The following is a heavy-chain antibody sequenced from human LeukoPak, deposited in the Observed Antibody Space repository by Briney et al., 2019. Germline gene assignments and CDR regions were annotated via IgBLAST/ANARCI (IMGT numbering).Heavy chain of an antibody. D-gene: IGHD3-3*01. V-gene: IGHV3-53*01. Sequence: GGSLRLSCVASGFTVSGNYMSWVRQAPGKGLEWVSVTYTGGTTDYADSVKGRFNISRDNSKNTLYLQMNSLRAEDTAVYYCAREAWSGYSNFYGMDVWGQGTTVTVSS. CDR3: AREAWSGYSNFYGMDV. CDR1: GFTVSGNY. CDR2: TYTGGTT. J-gene: IGHJ6*02.